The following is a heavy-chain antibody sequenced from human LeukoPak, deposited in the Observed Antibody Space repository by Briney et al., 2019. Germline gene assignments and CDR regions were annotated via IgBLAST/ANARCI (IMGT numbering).Heavy chain of an antibody. V-gene: IGHV4-34*01. CDR3: ARGHSPVTTKVSYFQH. D-gene: IGHD4-17*01. CDR2: INHSGST. J-gene: IGHJ1*01. CDR1: GFTFSNYG. Sequence: GSLRLSCEASGFTFSNYGMNWVRQPPGKGLEWIGEINHSGSTNYNPSLKSRVIILVDTSKNQFSLKLSSVTAADTAVYYCARGHSPVTTKVSYFQHWGQGTLVTVSS.